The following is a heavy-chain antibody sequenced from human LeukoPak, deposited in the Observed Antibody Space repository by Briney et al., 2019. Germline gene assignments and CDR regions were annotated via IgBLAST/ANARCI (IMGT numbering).Heavy chain of an antibody. V-gene: IGHV6-1*01. Sequence: QTLSLTFAISGDSVSSNSAAWNWIRQSPSRGLEWLGRTYYRSKWYNDYAVSVKSRITINPDTSKNQFSLQLNSVTPEDTAVYYCARHFESSGYYTYGMDVWGQGTTVTVSS. CDR2: TYYRSKWYN. D-gene: IGHD3-22*01. CDR3: ARHFESSGYYTYGMDV. CDR1: GDSVSSNSAA. J-gene: IGHJ6*02.